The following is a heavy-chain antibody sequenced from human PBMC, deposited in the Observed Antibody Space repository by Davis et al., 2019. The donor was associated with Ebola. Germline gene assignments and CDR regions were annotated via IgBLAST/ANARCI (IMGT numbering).Heavy chain of an antibody. Sequence: GGSLRLSCTDSVITFSSYAMTWVRQAPGKGLEWVSAISGSGGSTYYADSVKGRFTISRDNSKKTLYLQMNSLRAEDTAVYYCARVQNRQAYYYYAMDVWGQGTTVTVSS. CDR3: ARVQNRQAYYYYAMDV. CDR2: ISGSGGST. CDR1: VITFSSYA. V-gene: IGHV3-23*01. D-gene: IGHD2/OR15-2a*01. J-gene: IGHJ6*02.